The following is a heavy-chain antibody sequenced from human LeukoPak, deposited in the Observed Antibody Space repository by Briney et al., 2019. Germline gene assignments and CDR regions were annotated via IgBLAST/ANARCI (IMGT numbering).Heavy chain of an antibody. CDR2: IYYSGST. D-gene: IGHD2-21*01. Sequence: PSETLSLTCTVSGVSISSSSYYWGWLRQPPGKGLEWIVSIYYSGSTYYNPSLKRRVTISVNTSKNQFSLKLSSVTAADTAVYYCARCVVATGGIVYWGQGTLVTVSP. CDR3: ARCVVATGGIVY. V-gene: IGHV4-39*01. J-gene: IGHJ4*02. CDR1: GVSISSSSYY.